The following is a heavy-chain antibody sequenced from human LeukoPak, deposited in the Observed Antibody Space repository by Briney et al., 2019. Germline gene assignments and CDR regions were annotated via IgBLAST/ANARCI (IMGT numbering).Heavy chain of an antibody. CDR1: GGSISSYY. J-gene: IGHJ6*03. CDR2: IYTSGST. Sequence: SETLSLTCTVSGGSISSYYWSWIRQPAGKGLEWIGRIYTSGSTNYNPSLKSRVTMSVDTSKNQISLKLNSVTAADTAVYYCAGETSLDHYYYYYMDVWGKGTTVTISS. CDR3: AGETSLDHYYYYYMDV. V-gene: IGHV4-4*07.